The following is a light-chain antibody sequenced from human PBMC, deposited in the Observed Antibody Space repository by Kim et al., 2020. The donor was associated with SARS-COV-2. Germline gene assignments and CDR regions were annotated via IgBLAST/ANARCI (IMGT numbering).Light chain of an antibody. CDR1: QGISNY. CDR3: QKYNGAPLIT. CDR2: GAS. J-gene: IGKJ3*01. Sequence: DIQMTQSPSSLSASVGDRVTITCRASQGISNYLAWFQQKPGKVPELLIYGASTLQSGVPSRFSGSGSGTDFTLTISSLQPEDVATYYCQKYNGAPLITVGPGTKVDIK. V-gene: IGKV1-27*01.